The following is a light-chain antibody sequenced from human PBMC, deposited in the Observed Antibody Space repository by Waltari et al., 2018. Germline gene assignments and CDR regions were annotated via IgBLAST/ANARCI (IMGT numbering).Light chain of an antibody. CDR1: VLTKKY. Sequence: SYELTQPSSVSVSPGQTARITCSGDVLTKKYVRWFQQKPGQAPVLLIYKALERPALIPERFSGSSSGTTVTLTISGALVEDEADYYCYSAADSDPWVFGGGTKLTVL. V-gene: IGLV3-27*01. CDR2: KAL. J-gene: IGLJ3*02. CDR3: YSAADSDPWV.